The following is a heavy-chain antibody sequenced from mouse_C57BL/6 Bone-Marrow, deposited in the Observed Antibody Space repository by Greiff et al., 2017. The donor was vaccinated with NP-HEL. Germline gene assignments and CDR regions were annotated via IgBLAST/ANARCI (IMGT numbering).Heavy chain of an antibody. D-gene: IGHD2-10*02. Sequence: EVKLVESGGDLVKPGGSLKLSCAASGFTFSSYGMSWVRQTPDKRLEWVATISSGGSYTSYPDSVKGRFTISRDNAKNTLYLQMSSLKSEDTAMYYCARQYGYYWGQGTLVTVSA. CDR3: ARQYGYY. CDR1: GFTFSSYG. J-gene: IGHJ3*01. CDR2: ISSGGSYT. V-gene: IGHV5-6*02.